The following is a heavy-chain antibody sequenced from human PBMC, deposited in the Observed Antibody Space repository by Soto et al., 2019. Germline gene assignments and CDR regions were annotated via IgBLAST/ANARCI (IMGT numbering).Heavy chain of an antibody. J-gene: IGHJ4*02. V-gene: IGHV3-21*01. CDR2: VTSSPSSM. CDR1: GFTFSGFS. Sequence: GGSLRLSCAASGFTFSGFSMNWVRQAPGKGLEWVSSVTSSPSSMFYADSVKGRFTISRDDTKDSLFLQMNSLRADDPAVYYCAREADFASSGYVLDYWGLGTLVTVSS. CDR3: AREADFASSGYVLDY. D-gene: IGHD3-22*01.